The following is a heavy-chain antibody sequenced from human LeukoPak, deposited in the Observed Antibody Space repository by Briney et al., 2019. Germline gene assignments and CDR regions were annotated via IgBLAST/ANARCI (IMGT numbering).Heavy chain of an antibody. V-gene: IGHV3-30-3*01. J-gene: IGHJ4*02. D-gene: IGHD2-21*02. CDR2: ISSDGSDH. Sequence: AGGSLRLSCAASGFTFINYALHWVRPAPGKGLEWVAVISSDGSDHYYADSVKGRITVSRDNSKNALYLQMNSLRAEDTAVYYCARAPHIVVVTAPSFDYWGQGTLVTVSS. CDR1: GFTFINYA. CDR3: ARAPHIVVVTAPSFDY.